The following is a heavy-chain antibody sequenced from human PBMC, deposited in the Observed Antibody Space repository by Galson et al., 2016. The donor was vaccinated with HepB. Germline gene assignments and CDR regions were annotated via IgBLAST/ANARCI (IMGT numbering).Heavy chain of an antibody. V-gene: IGHV3-23*01. CDR3: ARSRKANGGASYNGWQRLGVVGFDSFDF. J-gene: IGHJ4*02. CDR1: GFTFSSYA. D-gene: IGHD3-3*01. Sequence: SLRLSCAASGFTFSSYAMSWVRQAPGKGLEWVSTISTSGGSTYYADSVKGRFTISRDNSKNTLYLQMNSLRAEDTAVYYCARSRKANGGASYNGWQRLGVVGFDSFDFWGQGTLVTVSS. CDR2: ISTSGGST.